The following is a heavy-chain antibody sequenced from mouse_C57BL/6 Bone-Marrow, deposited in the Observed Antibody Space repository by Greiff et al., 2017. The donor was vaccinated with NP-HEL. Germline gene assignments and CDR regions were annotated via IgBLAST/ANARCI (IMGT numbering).Heavy chain of an antibody. D-gene: IGHD1-1*01. CDR2: IDPSDSYT. J-gene: IGHJ2*01. CDR3: ARGGITTNFDY. CDR1: GYTFPSYW. V-gene: IGHV1-69*01. Sequence: QVQLKQPGAELVMPGASVKLSCKASGYTFPSYWMHWVKQRPGQGLEWIGEIDPSDSYTNYNQKFKGKSTLTVDKSSSTAYMQLSSLTSEDSAVYYCARGGITTNFDYWGQGTTLTVSS.